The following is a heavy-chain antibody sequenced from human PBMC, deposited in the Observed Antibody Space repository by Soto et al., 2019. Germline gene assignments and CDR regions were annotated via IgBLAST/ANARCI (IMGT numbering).Heavy chain of an antibody. V-gene: IGHV4-4*07. CDR3: ARGSIATDF. CDR2: IYPSGST. CDR1: GGSMSGYY. Sequence: PSETLSLTGTVSGGSMSGYYWSWIRQPAGKGLEGIGRIYPSGSTNYKPSLKSRVTLSVETSMNQCCLKLNSVTAADTAVYYGARGSIATDFWGQGTLVTVSS. J-gene: IGHJ4*02. D-gene: IGHD6-6*01.